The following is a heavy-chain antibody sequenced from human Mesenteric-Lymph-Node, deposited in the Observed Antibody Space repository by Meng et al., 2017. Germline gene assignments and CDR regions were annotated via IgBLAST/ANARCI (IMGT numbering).Heavy chain of an antibody. J-gene: IGHJ6*02. Sequence: ASVKVSCKASGYTFTSYAMNWVRQAPGQGLEWMGWINTNTGNPTYAQGFTGRFVFSLDTSVSTAYLQISSLKAEDTAVYYCARGAAVAGQWNYYYYGMDVWGQATTVTVSS. D-gene: IGHD6-19*01. CDR1: GYTFTSYA. CDR3: ARGAAVAGQWNYYYYGMDV. CDR2: INTNTGNP. V-gene: IGHV7-4-1*02.